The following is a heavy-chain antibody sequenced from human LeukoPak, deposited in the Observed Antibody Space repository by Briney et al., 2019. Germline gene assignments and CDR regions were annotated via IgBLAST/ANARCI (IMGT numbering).Heavy chain of an antibody. J-gene: IGHJ4*02. CDR2: XSAYXGNT. V-gene: IGHV1-18*01. CDR1: GYTFTSYG. CDR3: ARGYYSSGWDTQSAFDY. Sequence: GASVKVSCKASGYTFTSYGISWXRXXXGXXXXXXXXXSAYXGNTNYAQKLQGRVTXTTDTSTSTAYMELRSLRSEDTAVYYCARGYYSSGWDTQSAFDYWGQGTLVTVSS. D-gene: IGHD6-19*01.